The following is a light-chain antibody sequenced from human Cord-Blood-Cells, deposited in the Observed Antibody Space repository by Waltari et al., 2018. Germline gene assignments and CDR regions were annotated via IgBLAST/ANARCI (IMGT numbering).Light chain of an antibody. J-gene: IGLJ1*01. CDR1: SSDVGGYNY. CDR2: EVS. V-gene: IGLV2-14*01. CDR3: SSYTSSSTYV. Sequence: QSALTQPASVSGSPGQSITISCTGTSSDVGGYNYVSWYQQHPGKAPKLMIYEVSNRPSGFSKRFSGSKSGNTASLTSSGLQAEDEADYYCSSYTSSSTYVFGTGTKVTVL.